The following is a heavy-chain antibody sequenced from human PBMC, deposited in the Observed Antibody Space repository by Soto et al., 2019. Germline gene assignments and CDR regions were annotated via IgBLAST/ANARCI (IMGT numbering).Heavy chain of an antibody. D-gene: IGHD1-1*01. CDR1: GYIFRTYG. Sequence: QVQLVQSGAEVKKPGASVKVSCKASGYIFRTYGISWVRQAPGRGLEWMGWISPYNGNTTYAQKFQNRVTMTRDTTTLYMELRSLTSDDTAAYHCASEGPTIGFDYWGQGSLVTVSS. CDR3: ASEGPTIGFDY. V-gene: IGHV1-18*01. CDR2: ISPYNGNT. J-gene: IGHJ4*02.